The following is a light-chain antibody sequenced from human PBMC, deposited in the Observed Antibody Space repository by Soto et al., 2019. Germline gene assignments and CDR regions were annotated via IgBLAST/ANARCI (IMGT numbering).Light chain of an antibody. Sequence: DIEMTQALGTLSAFVGERVTISFRASQSISNWLAWYQQKPGKAPKLLIYKASNLESGVPSRFNGSGSGTDFTLTISSLQPADFASYYCHQYDTYWTFGHGTKVDIK. CDR1: QSISNW. CDR2: KAS. V-gene: IGKV1-5*03. J-gene: IGKJ1*01. CDR3: HQYDTYWT.